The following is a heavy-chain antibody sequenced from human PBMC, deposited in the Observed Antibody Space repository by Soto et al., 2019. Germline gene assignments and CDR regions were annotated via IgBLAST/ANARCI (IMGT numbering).Heavy chain of an antibody. CDR1: GFRFSSYA. CDR2: ISGSGDST. CDR3: AKGAYSNYFDY. J-gene: IGHJ4*02. D-gene: IGHD4-4*01. Sequence: WGSLRLSCAASGFRFSSYAMCWVRQAPGKGLEWVSAISGSGDSTYYADSVKGRFTISRDNSKNTLYLQINSLRAEDTAIYYCAKGAYSNYFDYWGQGTLVTVSS. V-gene: IGHV3-23*01.